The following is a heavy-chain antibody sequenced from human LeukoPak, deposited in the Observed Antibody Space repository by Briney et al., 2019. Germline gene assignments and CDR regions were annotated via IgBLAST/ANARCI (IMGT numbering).Heavy chain of an antibody. V-gene: IGHV4-61*02. CDR1: GGSISSGSYY. J-gene: IGHJ3*02. CDR2: IYTSGST. CDR3: ARDLVAAPGIAAAGIGGGAFDI. D-gene: IGHD6-13*01. Sequence: SQTLSLTCTVSGGSISSGSYYWSWIRQPAGKGLEWIGRIYTSGSTNYNPSLKSRATMSLDTSKNQFSLRLTSVTAADTAVYYCARDLVAAPGIAAAGIGGGAFDIWGQGTMVTVSS.